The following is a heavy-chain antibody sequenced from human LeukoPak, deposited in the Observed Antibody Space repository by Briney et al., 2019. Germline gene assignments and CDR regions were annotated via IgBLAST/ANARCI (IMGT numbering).Heavy chain of an antibody. J-gene: IGHJ3*02. V-gene: IGHV3-23*01. CDR2: VTISGGST. D-gene: IGHD1-26*01. CDR1: GFIFNNYG. Sequence: PGGSLRLSCGGSGFIFNNYGMNWVRQAPGKGLEWVSSVTISGGSTYYADSVKGRFTISRDNSKNTLYLQMNSLRAEDTAVYYCAKVGWELLETGDAFDIWGQGTMVTVSS. CDR3: AKVGWELLETGDAFDI.